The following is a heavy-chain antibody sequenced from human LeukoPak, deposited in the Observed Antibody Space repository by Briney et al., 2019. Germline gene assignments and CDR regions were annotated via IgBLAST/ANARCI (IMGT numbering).Heavy chain of an antibody. Sequence: GGSLRLSCAASGFTFSSYAMHWVRQAPRKGLGWGAVISYDGSNKYYADSVKGRFTISRDNSKNTLYLQMNSLRAEDTAVYYCARVGVAYCGGDCYLGYWGQGTLVTVSS. D-gene: IGHD2-21*02. CDR2: ISYDGSNK. CDR1: GFTFSSYA. V-gene: IGHV3-30-3*01. J-gene: IGHJ4*02. CDR3: ARVGVAYCGGDCYLGY.